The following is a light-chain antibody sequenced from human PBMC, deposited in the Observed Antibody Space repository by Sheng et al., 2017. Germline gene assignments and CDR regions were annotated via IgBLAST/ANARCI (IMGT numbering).Light chain of an antibody. CDR3: SSYVGTYRV. V-gene: IGLV2-11*01. Sequence: QSALTQPRSVSGSPGQSVTFSCTGASSDVGSYSHVSWYQQYPGKAPKLIIYDATNRPSGVPDRFSGSRSANTASLTISGLQADDEADYYCSSYVGTYRVFGGGTKLTVL. CDR1: SSDVGSYSH. J-gene: IGLJ3*02. CDR2: DAT.